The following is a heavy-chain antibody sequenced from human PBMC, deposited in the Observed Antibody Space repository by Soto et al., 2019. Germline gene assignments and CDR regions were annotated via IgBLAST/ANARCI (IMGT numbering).Heavy chain of an antibody. V-gene: IGHV2-5*02. CDR3: AQAPDGSCWGRRNYYCTDV. Sequence: SGPTLVNPTQTLTLTCTFSGFSLSTSGVGVGWIRQPPGKALEWLALIYWDDDKRYSPSLKSRLTITKDTSKNQVVLTMTNMDPVLPTTYYSAQAPDGSCWGRRNYYCTDVWGKGTTVTVS. D-gene: IGHD2-15*01. CDR1: GFSLSTSGVG. J-gene: IGHJ6*03. CDR2: IYWDDDK.